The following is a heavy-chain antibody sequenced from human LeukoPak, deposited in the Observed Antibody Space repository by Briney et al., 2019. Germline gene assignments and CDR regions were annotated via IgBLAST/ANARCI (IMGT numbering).Heavy chain of an antibody. Sequence: SETLSLTCTVSGGSISSYYWSWIRQPPGKGLEWIGYIYYSGSTYYNPSLKSRVTISVDTSKNLFSLKLSSVTAADTAVHYCARGVVGATEWFDPWGQGTLVTVSS. CDR3: ARGVVGATEWFDP. CDR1: GGSISSYY. V-gene: IGHV4-59*08. CDR2: IYYSGST. D-gene: IGHD1-26*01. J-gene: IGHJ5*02.